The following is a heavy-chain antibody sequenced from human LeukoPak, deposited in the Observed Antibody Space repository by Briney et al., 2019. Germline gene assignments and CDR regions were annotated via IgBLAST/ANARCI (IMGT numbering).Heavy chain of an antibody. CDR2: IYYSGST. Sequence: SETLSLTCTVSGGSISSYYWSWIRQPPGKGLEWIGYIYYSGSTNYNPSLKSRVTISVDTSKNQFSLKLSSVTAADTAVYYCARARGYSSSGAWFDPWGQGTLVTVSS. J-gene: IGHJ5*02. D-gene: IGHD5-18*01. V-gene: IGHV4-59*08. CDR3: ARARGYSSSGAWFDP. CDR1: GGSISSYY.